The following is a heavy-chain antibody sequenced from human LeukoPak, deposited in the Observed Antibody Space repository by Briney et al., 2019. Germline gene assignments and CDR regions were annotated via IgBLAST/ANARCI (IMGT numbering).Heavy chain of an antibody. CDR2: ISYDGSNK. Sequence: GGSLRLSCAASGFTFSSYGMHWVRQAPGKGLEWVAVISYDGSNKYYADSVKGRFTISRDNSKNTLYLQMNSLRAEDTAVYYCAKDIASSTSYYYGMDVWGQGTTVTVSS. V-gene: IGHV3-30*18. D-gene: IGHD2-2*01. J-gene: IGHJ6*02. CDR3: AKDIASSTSYYYGMDV. CDR1: GFTFSSYG.